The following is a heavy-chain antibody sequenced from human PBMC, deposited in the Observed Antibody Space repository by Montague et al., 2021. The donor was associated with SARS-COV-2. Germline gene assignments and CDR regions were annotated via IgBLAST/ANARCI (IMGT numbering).Heavy chain of an antibody. CDR3: ARLLRSCTNGVCRTYYYYAMDV. CDR1: GGSISGYY. D-gene: IGHD2-8*01. Sequence: SETLSLTCTVSGGSISGYYWSWIRQPPGKGLERIGYIYYSGSTKYNPFLESRVTVSVDRSKNQVSLKLSSVTAADTAVYYCARLLRSCTNGVCRTYYYYAMDVWGQGTPVTVSS. CDR2: IYYSGST. J-gene: IGHJ6*02. V-gene: IGHV4-59*01.